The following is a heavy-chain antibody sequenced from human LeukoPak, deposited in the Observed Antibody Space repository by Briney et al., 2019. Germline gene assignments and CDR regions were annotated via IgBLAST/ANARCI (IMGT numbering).Heavy chain of an antibody. D-gene: IGHD6-13*01. CDR2: IYYSGST. Sequence: SGTLSLTCTVSGGSISSYYWSWIRQPPGKGLEWIGYIYYSGSTNYNPSLKSRVTISVDTSKNQFSLKLSSVTAADTAVYYCAIHSSSWYGRDYWGQGALVTVSS. J-gene: IGHJ4*02. CDR1: GGSISSYY. V-gene: IGHV4-59*01. CDR3: AIHSSSWYGRDY.